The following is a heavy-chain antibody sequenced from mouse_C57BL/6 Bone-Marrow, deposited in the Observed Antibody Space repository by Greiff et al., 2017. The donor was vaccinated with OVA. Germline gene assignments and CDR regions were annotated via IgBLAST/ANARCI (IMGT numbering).Heavy chain of an antibody. CDR2: IDPETGGT. CDR3: TRSAPYYGSSYLYFDY. Sequence: QVQLQQSGAELVRPGASVTLSCKASGYTFTDYEMHWVKQTPVHGLEWIGAIDPETGGTAYNQKFKGKAILTADKSSSTAYMELRSLTSEDSAVYYCTRSAPYYGSSYLYFDYWGQGTTLTVSS. CDR1: GYTFTDYE. V-gene: IGHV1-15*01. D-gene: IGHD1-1*01. J-gene: IGHJ2*01.